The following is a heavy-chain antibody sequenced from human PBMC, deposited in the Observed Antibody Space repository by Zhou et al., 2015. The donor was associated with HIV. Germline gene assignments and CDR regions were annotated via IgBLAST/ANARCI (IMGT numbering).Heavy chain of an antibody. D-gene: IGHD2-2*01. V-gene: IGHV1-69*01. CDR1: GGTFSSYA. CDR3: AREATRDDAFDI. CDR2: IIPIFGTA. Sequence: QVQLVQSGAEVKKPGSSVKVSCKASGGTFSSYAISWVRQAPGQGLEWMGGIIPIFGTANYAQHFQGRVTITADESTTTTYVELSSLRSEDTAVYYCAREATRDDAFDIWGQGTMVTVSS. J-gene: IGHJ3*02.